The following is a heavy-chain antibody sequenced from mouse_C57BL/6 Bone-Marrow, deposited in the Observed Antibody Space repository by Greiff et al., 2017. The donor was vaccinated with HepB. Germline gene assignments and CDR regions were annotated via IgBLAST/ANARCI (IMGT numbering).Heavy chain of an antibody. Sequence: EVKLVESGGGLVKPGGSLKLSCAASGFTFSDYGMHWVRQAPEKGLEWVAYISSGSSTIYYADTVKGRFTISRDNAKNTLFLQMTSLRSEDTAMYYCALYCSNYFDYWGQGTTLTVSS. CDR2: ISSGSSTI. J-gene: IGHJ2*01. CDR1: GFTFSDYG. D-gene: IGHD1-1*01. CDR3: ALYCSNYFDY. V-gene: IGHV5-17*01.